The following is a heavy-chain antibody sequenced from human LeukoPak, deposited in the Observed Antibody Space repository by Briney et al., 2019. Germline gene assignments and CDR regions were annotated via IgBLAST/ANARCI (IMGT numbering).Heavy chain of an antibody. D-gene: IGHD1-26*01. CDR2: ISYDGSNK. J-gene: IGHJ4*02. V-gene: IGHV3-30-3*01. Sequence: GGSLRLSCAASGFTFSSYVMHWVRQAPGKGLEGVAVISYDGSNKYYADSVKGRFTISRDNSKNTLYLQMNSLRAEDTAVHYCARADQVGATDYWGQGTLVTVSS. CDR1: GFTFSSYV. CDR3: ARADQVGATDY.